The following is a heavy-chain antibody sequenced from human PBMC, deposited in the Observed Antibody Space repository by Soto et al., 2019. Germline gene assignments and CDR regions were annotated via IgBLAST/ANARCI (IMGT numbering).Heavy chain of an antibody. J-gene: IGHJ4*02. CDR2: IDWDDDK. CDR1: GFSLSTSGMC. Sequence: SGPTLVNPTQTLTLTCTFSGFSLSTSGMCVSWIRQPPGKALEWLALIDWDDDKYYSTSLKTRLTISKDTSKNQVVLTMTNMPPVDTATYCCARTGDAAMGAYYFDYWGQGTLVTVSS. V-gene: IGHV2-70*01. D-gene: IGHD5-18*01. CDR3: ARTGDAAMGAYYFDY.